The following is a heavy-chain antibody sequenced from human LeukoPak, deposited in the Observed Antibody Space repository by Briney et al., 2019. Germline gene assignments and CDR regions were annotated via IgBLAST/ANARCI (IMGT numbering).Heavy chain of an antibody. J-gene: IGHJ4*02. V-gene: IGHV4-61*01. CDR3: ARVLDRRYFDY. CDR1: GGSVSSGNYY. CDR2: VYYTGST. D-gene: IGHD1-1*01. Sequence: PSETLSLTCTVSGGSVSSGNYYWSWIRQPPGKGLEWIGYVYYTGSTNYNPSLKSRVTISVYTSKNQFSLQLSSVTAADTAVYYCARVLDRRYFDYWGQGALVTVSS.